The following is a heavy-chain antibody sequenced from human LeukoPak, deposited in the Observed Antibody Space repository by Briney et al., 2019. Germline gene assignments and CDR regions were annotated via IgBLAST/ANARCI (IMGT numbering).Heavy chain of an antibody. CDR3: ARDGYYCSSTSCYLDGPYYYMDV. V-gene: IGHV1-69*05. Sequence: ASVKVSCKASGGTFSSYAICWVRQAPGQGLEWMGGIIPIFGTANYAQKFQGRVTMTRDTSISTAYMELSRLRSDDTAVYYCARDGYYCSSTSCYLDGPYYYMDVWGKGTTVTVSS. CDR2: IIPIFGTA. CDR1: GGTFSSYA. D-gene: IGHD2-2*01. J-gene: IGHJ6*03.